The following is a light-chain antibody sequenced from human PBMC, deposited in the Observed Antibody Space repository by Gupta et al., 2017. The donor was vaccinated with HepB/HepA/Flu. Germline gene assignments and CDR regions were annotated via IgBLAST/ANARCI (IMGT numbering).Light chain of an antibody. CDR1: QSVSSN. CDR2: GAS. J-gene: IGKJ3*01. CDR3: QHYNSWPFT. V-gene: IGKV3-15*01. Sequence: EIVMTQSPATLSVSPGERATLSCRASQSVSSNLAWYQQKPGQTPRLLIYGASTRATAIPARFSGSGSGAEFTLTISSLQSEDFGVYYCQHYNSWPFTFGPGTKVEVK.